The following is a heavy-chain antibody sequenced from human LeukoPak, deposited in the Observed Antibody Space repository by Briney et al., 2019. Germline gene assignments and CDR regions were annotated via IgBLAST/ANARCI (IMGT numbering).Heavy chain of an antibody. CDR1: GGSINSHY. D-gene: IGHD6-19*01. J-gene: IGHJ4*02. Sequence: PSETLSLICTVSGGSINSHYWSWIRQSPGRGWEGSGDIYYSGSNKYNHTLKSRVTISVDTPKNDLSLRMTSVLAADTAIYYCVRRDNTGWNYFDCWGQGILVTVSS. CDR2: IYYSGSN. V-gene: IGHV4-59*08. CDR3: VRRDNTGWNYFDC.